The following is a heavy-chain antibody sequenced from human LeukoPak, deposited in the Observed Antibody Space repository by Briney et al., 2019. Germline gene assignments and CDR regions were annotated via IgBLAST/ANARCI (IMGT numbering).Heavy chain of an antibody. V-gene: IGHV1-58*01. CDR2: IVVGSGTT. D-gene: IGHD4-23*01. CDR1: GFRFSNSA. Sequence: SVKVCCKSSGFRFSNSAVPWVRQARGQRLEWIGGIVVGSGTTNYAQSLQGRLTIIRDMSTNTAYMELSSLRSEDTAVYYCAAERYGGISDCCNFEIWGQGTMVTVSS. J-gene: IGHJ3*02. CDR3: AAERYGGISDCCNFEI.